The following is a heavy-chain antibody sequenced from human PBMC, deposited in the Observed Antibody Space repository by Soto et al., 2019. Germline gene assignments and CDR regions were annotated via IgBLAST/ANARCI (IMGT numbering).Heavy chain of an antibody. J-gene: IGHJ3*02. Sequence: QITLKESGPTLVKPTQTLTLTCTFSGFSLSTSGVGVGWIRQPPGKALEWLALIYWDDDKRYSPSLKSRLTITKDTSKNQVVLTMTNMDPVETATYYCAHSSTYYDFWSGYYSRDAFDIWGQGTMVTVSS. CDR2: IYWDDDK. CDR3: AHSSTYYDFWSGYYSRDAFDI. D-gene: IGHD3-3*01. CDR1: GFSLSTSGVG. V-gene: IGHV2-5*02.